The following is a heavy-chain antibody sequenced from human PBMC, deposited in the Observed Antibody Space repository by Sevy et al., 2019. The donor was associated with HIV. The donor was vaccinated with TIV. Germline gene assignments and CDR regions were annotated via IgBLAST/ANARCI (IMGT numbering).Heavy chain of an antibody. Sequence: GGSLRLSCAASGFTFSSYPITWVRQAPRKGLEWVSGISESGDRTAYADSVKGRFAMSRDNSNNMLSLQMTSLRAEDTAVYYCAKQMGVAGPYFDLWGQGTLVTVSS. D-gene: IGHD1-26*01. J-gene: IGHJ4*02. CDR1: GFTFSSYP. CDR3: AKQMGVAGPYFDL. V-gene: IGHV3-23*01. CDR2: ISESGDRT.